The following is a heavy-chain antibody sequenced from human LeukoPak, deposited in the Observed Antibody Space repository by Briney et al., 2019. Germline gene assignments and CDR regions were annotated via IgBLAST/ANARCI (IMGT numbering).Heavy chain of an antibody. CDR3: TTDWWELRAFRLKKGNFDY. J-gene: IGHJ4*02. D-gene: IGHD1-26*01. Sequence: GGSLRLSCAASGFTFSNAWMSWVRQAPGKGLEWVGRIKSKTDGGTTDYAAPVKGRFTISRDASKNTLYLQMNSLKTEDTAVYYCTTDWWELRAFRLKKGNFDYWGQGTLVTVSS. CDR2: IKSKTDGGTT. V-gene: IGHV3-15*01. CDR1: GFTFSNAW.